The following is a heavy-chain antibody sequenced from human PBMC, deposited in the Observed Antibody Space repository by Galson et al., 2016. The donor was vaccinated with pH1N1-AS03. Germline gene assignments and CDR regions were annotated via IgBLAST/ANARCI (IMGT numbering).Heavy chain of an antibody. Sequence: SLRLSCAASGFTFSDNHMSWIRQAPGRGLEYIGYISESGSGTVYRDSVKGRFTISRDNAKNPLYLQMNSLRAEDTAVYYCTRYARGPSFGGQGTLVTVSS. V-gene: IGHV3-11*04. CDR1: GFTFSDNH. CDR2: ISESGSGT. J-gene: IGHJ4*02. CDR3: TRYARGPSF.